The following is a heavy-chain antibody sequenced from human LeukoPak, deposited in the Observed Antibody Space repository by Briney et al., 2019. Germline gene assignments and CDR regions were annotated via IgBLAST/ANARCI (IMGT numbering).Heavy chain of an antibody. D-gene: IGHD3-10*01. CDR3: ARDGGSGGENDY. CDR1: GFTFRSYI. V-gene: IGHV3-48*02. CDR2: VGTSGSPI. J-gene: IGHJ4*02. Sequence: GGSLRLSCAASGFTFRSYIMNWVRQAPGKGLEWVAYVGTSGSPIYYADSVKGRFTISRDNAKNSLYLQMNSLRDEDTAVYYCARDGGSGGENDYWGQGTLVTVSS.